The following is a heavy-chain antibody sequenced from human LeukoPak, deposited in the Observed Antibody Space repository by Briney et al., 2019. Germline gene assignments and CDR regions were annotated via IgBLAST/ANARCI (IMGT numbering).Heavy chain of an antibody. CDR1: GDSIRNYY. V-gene: IGHV4-4*09. CDR3: ARLWVSGSYLYYFDY. Sequence: SETLSLTCTVSGDSIRNYYCSWVRQPAGQGLEWIGYILTSGSTNYNPSLKSRLTISVDTSKNQFTLKLSSVTAADTAVYYCARLWVSGSYLYYFDYWGQGTLVSVLS. CDR2: ILTSGST. J-gene: IGHJ4*02. D-gene: IGHD1-26*01.